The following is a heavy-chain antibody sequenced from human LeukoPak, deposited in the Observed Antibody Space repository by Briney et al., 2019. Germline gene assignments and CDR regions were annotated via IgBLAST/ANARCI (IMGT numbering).Heavy chain of an antibody. CDR3: ARDLGSGRNWFDP. V-gene: IGHV4-30-2*01. D-gene: IGHD3-10*01. CDR1: GFSFSSYA. Sequence: LRLSCAASGFSFSSYAMSWVRQAPGKGLEWIGYIYHSGGTYYNPSLKSRVTISVDNSKNQFSLKLSSVTAADTAVYYCARDLGSGRNWFDPWGQGILVTVSS. J-gene: IGHJ5*02. CDR2: IYHSGGT.